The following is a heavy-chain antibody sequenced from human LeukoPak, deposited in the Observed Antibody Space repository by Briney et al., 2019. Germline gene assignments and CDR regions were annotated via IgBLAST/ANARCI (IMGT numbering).Heavy chain of an antibody. Sequence: SETLSLTCAVYGGSFSGHYWTWIRQPPGKGLQWIGEVNDRGSTNYNPSLKSRVTISVDTSESQLSLRLSSVTAADTAMYYCARIRCGHTGDICYNHWAQGTLVTVSS. D-gene: IGHD2-8*02. CDR2: VNDRGST. V-gene: IGHV4-34*01. CDR3: ARIRCGHTGDICYNH. J-gene: IGHJ5*02. CDR1: GGSFSGHY.